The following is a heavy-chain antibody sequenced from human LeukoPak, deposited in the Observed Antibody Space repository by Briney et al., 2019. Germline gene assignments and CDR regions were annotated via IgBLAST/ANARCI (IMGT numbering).Heavy chain of an antibody. V-gene: IGHV4-4*09. CDR3: ARRDSSGYYGY. CDR1: GGSISSYY. CDR2: IYTSGST. J-gene: IGHJ4*02. Sequence: SETLSLTCTVSGGSISSYYWSWIRQAPGEGLEWIGYIYTSGSTNYNPSLKSRVTISVDTSKNQFSLKLSSVTAADTAVYYCARRDSSGYYGYWGQGTLVNVSS. D-gene: IGHD3-22*01.